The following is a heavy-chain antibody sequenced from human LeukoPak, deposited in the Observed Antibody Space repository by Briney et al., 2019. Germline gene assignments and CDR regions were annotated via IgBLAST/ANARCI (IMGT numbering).Heavy chain of an antibody. CDR3: ARVALRYFDWLLYFDY. D-gene: IGHD3-9*01. V-gene: IGHV3-30-3*01. J-gene: IGHJ4*02. CDR1: GFTFSSYA. CDR2: ISYDGSNK. Sequence: PGGSLRLSCAASGFTFSSYAMHWVRQAPGKGLEWVAVISYDGSNKYYADSVKGRFTISRDNSKNTLYLQMNSLRAEDTAVYYCARVALRYFDWLLYFDYWGQGTLVTVSS.